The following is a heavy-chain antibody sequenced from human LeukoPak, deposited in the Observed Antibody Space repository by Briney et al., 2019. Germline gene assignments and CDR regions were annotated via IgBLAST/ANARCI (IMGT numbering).Heavy chain of an antibody. CDR3: ARKGLGGDLFDY. J-gene: IGHJ4*02. D-gene: IGHD4-17*01. V-gene: IGHV4-30-2*01. CDR1: GGSISSGGYS. CDR2: IYHSGST. Sequence: SETLSLTCAVSGGSISSGGYSWSWIRQPPGKGLEWIGYIYHSGSTYYNPSLKSRVTISVDRSKNQSSLKLSSVTAADTAVYYCARKGLGGDLFDYWGQGTLVTVSS.